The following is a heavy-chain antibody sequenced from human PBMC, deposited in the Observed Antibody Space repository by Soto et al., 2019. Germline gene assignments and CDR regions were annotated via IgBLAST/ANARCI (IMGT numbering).Heavy chain of an antibody. Sequence: QVQLVQSGAEVKKPGSSVKVSCKASGGTFSSYAISWVRQAPGQGLEWMGGIIPIFGTANYAQKFQGRVTITADEYTSTAYMELSSLRSEDTAVYYCARAIDYYDSSGYSLAAFDIWGQGTMVTVSS. D-gene: IGHD3-22*01. CDR3: ARAIDYYDSSGYSLAAFDI. V-gene: IGHV1-69*01. CDR2: IIPIFGTA. J-gene: IGHJ3*02. CDR1: GGTFSSYA.